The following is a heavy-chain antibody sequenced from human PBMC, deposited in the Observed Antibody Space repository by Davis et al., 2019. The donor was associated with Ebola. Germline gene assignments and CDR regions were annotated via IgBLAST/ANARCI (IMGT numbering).Heavy chain of an antibody. Sequence: GSLRLSCAASGFTFSSYAMSWVRQAPGKGLEWVSAISGSGGSTYYADSVKGRFTVSRDNSKNTLYLQMNSLRAEDAAVYYCARAPGFRISWCDPWGQGTLVIVSS. D-gene: IGHD2-15*01. V-gene: IGHV3-23*01. CDR3: ARAPGFRISWCDP. CDR2: ISGSGGST. J-gene: IGHJ5*02. CDR1: GFTFSSYA.